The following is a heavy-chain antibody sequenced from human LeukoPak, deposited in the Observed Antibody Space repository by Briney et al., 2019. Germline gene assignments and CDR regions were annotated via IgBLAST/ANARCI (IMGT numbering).Heavy chain of an antibody. Sequence: PGGSLRLSCAASEFNFNNYWMSWLRQAPGKGLEWVSYISGSSSTMHYADSVKGRFTISRDNAKNSLYLQMNSLRDEDTAVYYCARDTYGDYSFDYWGQGTLVTVSS. CDR1: EFNFNNYW. CDR2: ISGSSSTM. V-gene: IGHV3-48*02. D-gene: IGHD4-17*01. J-gene: IGHJ4*02. CDR3: ARDTYGDYSFDY.